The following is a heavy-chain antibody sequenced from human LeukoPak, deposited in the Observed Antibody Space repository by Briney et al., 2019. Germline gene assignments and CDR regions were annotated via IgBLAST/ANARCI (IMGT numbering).Heavy chain of an antibody. CDR3: AKDSRYGDYCYDY. CDR1: GFTFSSYA. Sequence: GGSLTLSCAASGFTFSSYAMSWVRQAPGKGLEWVSAISGSGGSTYYADSVKGRFTISRDNSKNTLYLQMNSLRAEDTAVYYCAKDSRYGDYCYDYWGQGTLVTVSS. CDR2: ISGSGGST. J-gene: IGHJ4*02. D-gene: IGHD4-17*01. V-gene: IGHV3-23*01.